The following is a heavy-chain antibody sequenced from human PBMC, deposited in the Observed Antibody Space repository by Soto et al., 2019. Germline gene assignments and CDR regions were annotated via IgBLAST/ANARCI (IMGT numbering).Heavy chain of an antibody. V-gene: IGHV3-30-3*01. J-gene: IGHJ5*02. CDR2: ISYDGSNK. D-gene: IGHD4-17*01. CDR1: GFTFSSYA. Sequence: GGSLRLSCAASGFTFSSYAMHWVRQAPGKGLEWVAVISYDGSNKYYADSVKGRFTISRDNSKNTLYLQMNSLRAEDTAVYYCARGLDYGDSMGDWFDPWGQGTLVTVSS. CDR3: ARGLDYGDSMGDWFDP.